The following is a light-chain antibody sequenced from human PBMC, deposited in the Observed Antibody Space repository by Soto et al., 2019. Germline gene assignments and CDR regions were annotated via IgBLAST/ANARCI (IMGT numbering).Light chain of an antibody. CDR3: QQYGSSPLT. J-gene: IGKJ4*01. CDR2: GAS. CDR1: QSVSSSY. Sequence: EILLTQSPGTLSLSPGERATLSCRASQSVSSSYLAWYQQKPGQAPRLLISGASSRATGIPDRFSGSGSGTDFTLTISRLEPEDFAVYYCQQYGSSPLTFGGGTKVDIK. V-gene: IGKV3-20*01.